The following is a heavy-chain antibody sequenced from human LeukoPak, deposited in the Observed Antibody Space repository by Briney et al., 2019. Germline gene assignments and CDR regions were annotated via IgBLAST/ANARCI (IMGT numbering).Heavy chain of an antibody. V-gene: IGHV4-59*01. Sequence: PSETLSLTCTVSGGSITNYYWTWIRQPRGKGLEWIGHIYYSGSADYNPSLKSRVIISVDTSKNQFSLMLSSVTATDTAVYYCARASSGLDYWGQGTLVTVSS. D-gene: IGHD5-12*01. CDR3: ARASSGLDY. CDR1: GGSITNYY. CDR2: IYYSGSA. J-gene: IGHJ4*02.